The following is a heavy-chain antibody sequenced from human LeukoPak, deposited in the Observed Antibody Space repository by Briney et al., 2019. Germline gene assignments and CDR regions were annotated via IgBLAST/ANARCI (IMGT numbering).Heavy chain of an antibody. D-gene: IGHD3-10*01. CDR3: ARLMNRWFGELGN. J-gene: IGHJ4*02. CDR1: GGSISSGDYY. V-gene: IGHV4-30-4*01. CDR2: IYYSGST. Sequence: SQTLSLTCTVSGGSISSGDYYWSWIRQPPGKGLEWIGYIYYSGSTYYSPSLKSRVTISVDTSKNQFSLRLTSVTAADTAVYHCARLMNRWFGELGNWGQGTLVTVSS.